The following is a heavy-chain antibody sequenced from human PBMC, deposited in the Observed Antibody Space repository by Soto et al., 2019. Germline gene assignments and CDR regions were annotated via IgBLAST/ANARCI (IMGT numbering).Heavy chain of an antibody. D-gene: IGHD2-21*01. J-gene: IGHJ5*02. CDR2: INQDGSEK. CDR3: AKQKRPFLSSFDP. CDR1: GFSFRIYS. Sequence: GGSLRLSCAASGFSFRIYSMSWVRQAPGKGLEWVASINQDGSEKYYVDSVEGRFSISRDNVKSSLSLQMNTLRVEDTAVYYCAKQKRPFLSSFDPWGLGALVTVSS. V-gene: IGHV3-7*03.